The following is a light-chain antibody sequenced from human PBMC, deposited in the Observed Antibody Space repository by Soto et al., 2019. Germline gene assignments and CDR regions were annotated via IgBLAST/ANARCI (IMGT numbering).Light chain of an antibody. J-gene: IGKJ1*01. CDR1: QSVSSS. CDR3: QQYNNWPRT. Sequence: EIVMTQSTATLSVSPGERATLSCRASQSVSSSLAWYQQKPGQAPRLLIYGASTRATGIPARFSGSGSGTEFTLTISSLQSEDFAVYYCQQYNNWPRTFGQGTKVDI. V-gene: IGKV3-15*01. CDR2: GAS.